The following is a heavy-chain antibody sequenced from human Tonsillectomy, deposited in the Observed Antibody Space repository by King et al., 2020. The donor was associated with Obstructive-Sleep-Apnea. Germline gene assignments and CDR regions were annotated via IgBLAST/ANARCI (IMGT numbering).Heavy chain of an antibody. V-gene: IGHV3-23*01. CDR1: GFTFSSYA. CDR2: ISGSGGTT. D-gene: IGHD4-23*01. CDR3: AKEDGGNPEDYFDY. Sequence: VQLLESGGGLVQPGGSLRLSCAASGFTFSSYAMTWVRQAPGKGLEWVSGISGSGGTTDKAESVKGRFTISRDNSRNTLYLQMNSLRAEDTAVYYCAKEDGGNPEDYFDYWGQGTLVTVSS. J-gene: IGHJ4*02.